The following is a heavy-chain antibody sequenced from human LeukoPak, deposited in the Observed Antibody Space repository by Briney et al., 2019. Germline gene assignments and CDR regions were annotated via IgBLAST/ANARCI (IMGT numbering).Heavy chain of an antibody. Sequence: GGSLRLSCSASVFTFSNYKMNWVRQAPGKVLKFLSSISSSSSYIYYADSMKGRFTVSRDNAKNSLFLQMNSLRAEDTAVYYCARERLVVVGDAYYYYGMDVWGQGTTVTVSS. CDR3: ARERLVVVGDAYYYYGMDV. V-gene: IGHV3-21*01. CDR2: ISSSSSYI. CDR1: VFTFSNYK. J-gene: IGHJ6*02. D-gene: IGHD2-2*01.